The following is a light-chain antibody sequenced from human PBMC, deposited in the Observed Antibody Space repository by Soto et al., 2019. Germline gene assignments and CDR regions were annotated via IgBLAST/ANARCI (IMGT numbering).Light chain of an antibody. V-gene: IGLV1-40*01. Sequence: QSVLTQPPSVSGAPGQRVSISCTGSSSNCGAGYHAHWFQQLPGRAPKLLIYGNNNRPSGVPDRFSGSKSGTSASLAITGLQAEDEADYYCQSFDTSLSGSRVFGGGTKVTVL. CDR3: QSFDTSLSGSRV. J-gene: IGLJ3*02. CDR2: GNN. CDR1: SSNCGAGYH.